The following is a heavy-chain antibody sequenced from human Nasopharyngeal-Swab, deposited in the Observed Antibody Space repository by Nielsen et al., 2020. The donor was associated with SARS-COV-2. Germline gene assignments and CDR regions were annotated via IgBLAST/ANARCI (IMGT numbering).Heavy chain of an antibody. D-gene: IGHD2/OR15-2a*01. CDR1: GFSFSDHY. J-gene: IGHJ4*02. CDR3: TRMNIRYYNDY. V-gene: IGHV3-72*01. CDR2: IRNKANSYTT. Sequence: SCEASGFSFSDHYMDWVRQAPGKGLEWVGRIRNKANSYTTEYAASVKGRFIISRDESKNSLYLQMNSLKTEDTAVYYCTRMNIRYYNDYWGQGMLVTVSS.